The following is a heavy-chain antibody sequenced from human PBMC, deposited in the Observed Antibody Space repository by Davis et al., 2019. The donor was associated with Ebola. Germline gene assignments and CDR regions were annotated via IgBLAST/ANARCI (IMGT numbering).Heavy chain of an antibody. CDR1: GYTFTGYF. CDR3: ARDSTVSEFDY. D-gene: IGHD4-17*01. CDR2: INANSGGT. Sequence: ASVKVSCEASGYTFTGYFVHWVRQAPGQELEWMGRINANSGGTNYAQKFQDRVTMTRDTSISTAYMELSRLRSDDTAVYYCARDSTVSEFDYWGQGTLVTVSS. J-gene: IGHJ4*02. V-gene: IGHV1-2*06.